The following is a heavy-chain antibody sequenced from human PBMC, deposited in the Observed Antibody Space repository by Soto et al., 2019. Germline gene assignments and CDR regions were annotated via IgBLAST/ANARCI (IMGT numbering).Heavy chain of an antibody. CDR2: IDGSGTTK. CDR1: GFTFNDFE. V-gene: IGHV3-48*03. D-gene: IGHD3-10*01. CDR3: ARGFGRFNY. J-gene: IGHJ4*02. Sequence: EVQLLESGGGLVQPGGSLRLSCGVSGFTFNDFEMNWVRQAPGKGLEWLAYIDGSGTTKKYADSVRGRFTISRDNPNNSLFRQMSSLSATDTAIYYCARGFGRFNYWGQGTLVSVSS.